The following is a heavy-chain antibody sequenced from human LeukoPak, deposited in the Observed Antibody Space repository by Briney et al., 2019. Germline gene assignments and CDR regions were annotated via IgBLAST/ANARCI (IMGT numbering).Heavy chain of an antibody. V-gene: IGHV3-21*01. CDR1: GCTFSSYS. CDR3: ARAMYSGSYYSAFDI. D-gene: IGHD1-26*01. Sequence: PGGSLTLSCAASGCTFSSYSMNWVRQAPGKGLEWVSSISSSSSYKYYADSVKGRFTISRDNAKNSLYLQMNSLRAEDTAVYYCARAMYSGSYYSAFDIWGQGTMVTVSS. CDR2: ISSSSSYK. J-gene: IGHJ3*02.